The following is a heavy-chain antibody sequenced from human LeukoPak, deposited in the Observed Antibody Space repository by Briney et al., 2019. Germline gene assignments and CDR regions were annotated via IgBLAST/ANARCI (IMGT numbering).Heavy chain of an antibody. Sequence: ASVKVSCKASGYTFTSYAMNWVRQAPGQGLEWMGWINTNTGNPTYAQGFIGRFVFSLDTSVSTAYLQISSLKAEDTAVYYCARVRGVSIAAAGTLYYGMDVWGQGTTVTVSS. CDR1: GYTFTSYA. CDR2: INTNTGNP. V-gene: IGHV7-4-1*02. CDR3: ARVRGVSIAAAGTLYYGMDV. J-gene: IGHJ6*02. D-gene: IGHD6-13*01.